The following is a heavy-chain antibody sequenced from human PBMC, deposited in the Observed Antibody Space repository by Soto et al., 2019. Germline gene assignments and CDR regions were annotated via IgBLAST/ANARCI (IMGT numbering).Heavy chain of an antibody. CDR1: GYTFTGYY. CDR2: INPNSGGT. D-gene: IGHD1-26*01. CDR3: ARVSLAGATTADY. Sequence: ASVKVSCKASGYTFTGYYMHWVRQAPGQGLEWMGWINPNSGGTNYAQKFQGRVTMTSDTSITTAYMELSRLTSDDTAVYYCARVSLAGATTADYWGQGTPVTVSS. J-gene: IGHJ4*02. V-gene: IGHV1-2*02.